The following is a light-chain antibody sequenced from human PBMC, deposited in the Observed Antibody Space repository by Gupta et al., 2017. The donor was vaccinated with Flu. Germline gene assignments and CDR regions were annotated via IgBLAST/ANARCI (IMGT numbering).Light chain of an antibody. CDR2: KAS. Sequence: DIQMTQSPSTLSASVGDRVTITCRASQSISSWLAWYQQKPGKAPKLLMSKASRVESGVPSRFSGSGSGTEFTLTSSCLQPDDFATYYCQQYSSYSTFGGGTKVDIK. CDR1: QSISSW. CDR3: QQYSSYST. V-gene: IGKV1-5*03. J-gene: IGKJ4*01.